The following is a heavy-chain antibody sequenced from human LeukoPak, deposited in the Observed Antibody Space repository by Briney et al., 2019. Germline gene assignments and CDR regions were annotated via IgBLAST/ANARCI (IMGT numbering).Heavy chain of an antibody. CDR3: ARHRDGYSYDAFDI. D-gene: IGHD5-24*01. J-gene: IGHJ3*02. CDR1: GDSISSYY. V-gene: IGHV4-4*07. CDR2: ISTSGTT. Sequence: PSETLSLTCTVSGDSISSYYWSWIRQPAGKGLEWIGRISTSGTTNYIPSLKSRVTMSVDTSKNQFSLKLSSVTAADTAVYFCARHRDGYSYDAFDIWGQGAMVTVSS.